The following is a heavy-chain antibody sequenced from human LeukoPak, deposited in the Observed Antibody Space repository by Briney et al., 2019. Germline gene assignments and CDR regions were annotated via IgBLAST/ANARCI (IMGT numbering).Heavy chain of an antibody. CDR1: GFTFSSYA. V-gene: IGHV3-64*01. J-gene: IGHJ5*02. CDR3: ARMCYDFWSGYYDH. Sequence: GGSLRLSCAASGFTFSSYAMHWVRQAPGKGLEYVSAISSNGGSTYYANSVKGRFTISRDNSKNTLYLQMGSLGAEDMAVYYCARMCYDFWSGYYDHWGQGTLVTVSS. CDR2: ISSNGGST. D-gene: IGHD3-3*01.